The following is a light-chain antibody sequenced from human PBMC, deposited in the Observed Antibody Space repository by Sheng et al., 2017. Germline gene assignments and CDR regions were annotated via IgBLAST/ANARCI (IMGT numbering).Light chain of an antibody. CDR2: LHP. V-gene: IGKV3-15*01. Sequence: EIVVTQSPATLSVSPGERATLSCRASQSVYSKLAWYQQKPARLPGSSSMLHPPGPLVSQPGSVAVGLGQSSLSPSSSLQSEDFALYYCQQYHKWPLPFGGGTKVEIK. J-gene: IGKJ4*01. CDR1: QSVYSK. CDR3: QQYHKWPLP.